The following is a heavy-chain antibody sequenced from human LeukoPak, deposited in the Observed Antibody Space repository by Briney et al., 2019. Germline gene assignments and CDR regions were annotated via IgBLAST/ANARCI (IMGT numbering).Heavy chain of an antibody. CDR2: IIPIFGTA. CDR1: AGTFSSYA. CDR3: ARSRGYSYGEYYYYYYMDV. Sequence: GASVKVSCKASAGTFSSYAISWVRQAAGQGLEWMGGIIPIFGTANYAQKFQGRVTITTDESTSTAYMELSSLRSEDAAVYYCARSRGYSYGEYYYYYYMDVWGKGTTVTVSS. D-gene: IGHD5-18*01. V-gene: IGHV1-69*05. J-gene: IGHJ6*03.